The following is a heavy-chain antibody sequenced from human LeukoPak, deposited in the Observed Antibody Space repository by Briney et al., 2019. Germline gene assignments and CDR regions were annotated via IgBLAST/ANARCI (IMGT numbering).Heavy chain of an antibody. CDR2: IKHNGDEL. CDR1: GFTFSSYW. V-gene: IGHV3-7*01. CDR3: ARELRTFDF. J-gene: IGHJ4*02. D-gene: IGHD3-16*01. Sequence: GGSLRLSCAASGFTFSSYWMTWVRQAPGKGLEWVANIKHNGDELNYVDSVEDRFTISRDNAKNSLYLHMTSLRAEDTAVYYCARELRTFDFWGQGTLVTVSS.